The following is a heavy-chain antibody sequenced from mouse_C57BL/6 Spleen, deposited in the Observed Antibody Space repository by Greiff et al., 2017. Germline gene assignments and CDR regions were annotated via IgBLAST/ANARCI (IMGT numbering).Heavy chain of an antibody. CDR2: LWSGGST. Sequence: QVQLQQSGPGLVQPSQSLSITCTVSGFSLTSYGVHWVRQSPGKGLEWLGVLWSGGSTDSNAAFISRLSISKDKSKSQVFFKMNSLQADDTAIYYCARDGNYVWFAYWGQGTLVTGSA. V-gene: IGHV2-2*01. CDR1: GFSLTSYG. D-gene: IGHD2-1*01. J-gene: IGHJ3*01. CDR3: ARDGNYVWFAY.